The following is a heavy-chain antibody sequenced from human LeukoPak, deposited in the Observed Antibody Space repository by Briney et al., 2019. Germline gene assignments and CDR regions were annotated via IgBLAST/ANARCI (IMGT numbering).Heavy chain of an antibody. D-gene: IGHD3-10*01. CDR3: ARASGSSAVPFDY. Sequence: ASVKVSWKASGYTFTSNYMHWVRQAPGQGLEWMGVIAPSSGTTSYAQKFQGRVTMTRDTSTSTLYMELSSLTSEDTAVYYCARASGSSAVPFDYWGQGTLVTVSS. J-gene: IGHJ4*02. CDR2: IAPSSGTT. V-gene: IGHV1-46*01. CDR1: GYTFTSNY.